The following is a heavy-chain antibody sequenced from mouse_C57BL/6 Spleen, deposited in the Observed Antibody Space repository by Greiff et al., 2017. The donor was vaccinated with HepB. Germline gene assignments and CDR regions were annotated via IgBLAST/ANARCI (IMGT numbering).Heavy chain of an antibody. Sequence: EVKVVESGGGLVKPGGSLKLSCAASGFTFSDYGMHWVRQAPEKGLEWVAYISSGSSTIYYADTVKGRFTISRDNAKNTLFLQMTSLRSEDTAMYYCASAENYYDYDAWFAYWGQGTLVTVSA. J-gene: IGHJ3*01. V-gene: IGHV5-17*01. CDR2: ISSGSSTI. CDR1: GFTFSDYG. CDR3: ASAENYYDYDAWFAY. D-gene: IGHD2-4*01.